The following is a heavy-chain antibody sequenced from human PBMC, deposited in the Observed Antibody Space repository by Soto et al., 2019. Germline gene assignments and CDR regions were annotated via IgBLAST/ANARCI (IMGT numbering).Heavy chain of an antibody. V-gene: IGHV4-59*01. J-gene: IGHJ4*02. CDR1: GGSISSYY. CDR2: VYYSGNT. CDR3: ARALSFHDVLTGRGWVFYFDY. Sequence: QVRLQESGPGLVKPSETLSLTCTVSGGSISSYYWTWIRQPPGRGLEWIGDVYYSGNTNSNPSLMYRVTISVDTSRSQFSLELKSVTTADTAVYYCARALSFHDVLTGRGWVFYFDYWGQGALVTVSS. D-gene: IGHD3-9*01.